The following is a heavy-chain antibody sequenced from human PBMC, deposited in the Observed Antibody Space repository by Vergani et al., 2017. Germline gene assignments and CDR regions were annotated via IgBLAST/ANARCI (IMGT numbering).Heavy chain of an antibody. Sequence: QLQLQESGPGLVKPSATLSLTCSVSGASIRSSNYYWGWIRQPPGKGLEWIASIYYSGSTYYNPSLKSRVTISVDTSKNQFSLKLSSVTAADTAVYFWARHSTVEWLINLTSINPWGKGILVTVSS. CDR1: GASIRSSNYY. CDR3: ARHSTVEWLINLTSINP. CDR2: IYYSGST. D-gene: IGHD3-3*01. J-gene: IGHJ5*02. V-gene: IGHV4-39*01.